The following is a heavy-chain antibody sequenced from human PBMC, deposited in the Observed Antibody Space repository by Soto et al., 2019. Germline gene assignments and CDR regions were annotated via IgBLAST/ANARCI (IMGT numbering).Heavy chain of an antibody. V-gene: IGHV3-33*01. CDR2: IWYDGSNK. J-gene: IGHJ4*02. CDR3: ARALRGYSGYDCWGY. Sequence: PGGSLRLSCAASGFTFSSYGMHWVRQAPGKGLEWVAVIWYDGSNKYYADSVKGRFTISRDNSKNTLYLQMNSLRAEDTAVYYCARALRGYSGYDCWGYWGQGTLVTVSS. D-gene: IGHD5-12*01. CDR1: GFTFSSYG.